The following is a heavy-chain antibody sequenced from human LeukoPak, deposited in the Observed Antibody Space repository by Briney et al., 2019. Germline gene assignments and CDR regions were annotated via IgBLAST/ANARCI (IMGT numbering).Heavy chain of an antibody. D-gene: IGHD2-15*01. CDR2: IIGDGSTT. CDR1: GFTFSDYW. Sequence: PGGSLRLSCAASGFTFSDYWMHWVRQAPGKGLEWVSRIIGDGSTTIYADSVKGRFTISRDNAENTMYLQMNSLRVEDTAVYYCTRRVSATRRFDPWGQGTLVTVSS. V-gene: IGHV3-74*01. J-gene: IGHJ5*02. CDR3: TRRVSATRRFDP.